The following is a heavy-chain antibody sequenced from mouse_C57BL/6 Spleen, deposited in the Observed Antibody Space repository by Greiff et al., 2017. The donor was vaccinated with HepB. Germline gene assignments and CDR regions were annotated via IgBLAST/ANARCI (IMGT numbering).Heavy chain of an antibody. V-gene: IGHV1-26*01. CDR1: GYTFTDYY. CDR2: INPNNGGT. CDR3: ASYDGAPYYFDY. J-gene: IGHJ2*01. Sequence: VQLQQSGPELVKPGASVKISCKASGYTFTDYYMNWVKQSHGKSLEWIGDINPNNGGTSYNQKFKGKATLTVDKSSSTAYMELRSLTSEDSAVYYCASYDGAPYYFDYWGQGTTLTVSS. D-gene: IGHD2-3*01.